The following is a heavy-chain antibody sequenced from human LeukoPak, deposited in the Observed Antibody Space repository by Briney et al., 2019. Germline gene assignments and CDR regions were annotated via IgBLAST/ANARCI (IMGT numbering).Heavy chain of an antibody. D-gene: IGHD3-3*01. V-gene: IGHV4-31*03. CDR1: GVSIRSGGYD. Sequence: SETLSLTCTVSGVSIRSGGYDWSWIRQHPGKGLEWIGYIYYSGSTYYNPSLKSRVTISVDTSKHQFYLKLSSVTAADTAVYYCARAPYWKYYDFWSGYHYYYYMDVWGKGTTVTVSS. CDR2: IYYSGST. J-gene: IGHJ6*03. CDR3: ARAPYWKYYDFWSGYHYYYYMDV.